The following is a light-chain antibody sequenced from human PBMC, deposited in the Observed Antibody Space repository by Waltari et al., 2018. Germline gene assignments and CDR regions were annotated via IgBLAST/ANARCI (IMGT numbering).Light chain of an antibody. Sequence: QSALTQPASVSGSPGQSVSISCTGTSNDVGGYGHVSWYQQFPGKPPKLMIYEVSYRPSGVSSRFSGSKSGNTASLTISGLQAEDEAVYYCSSHTSTVPHVFGTGTKVTVV. CDR3: SSHTSTVPHV. J-gene: IGLJ1*01. CDR1: SNDVGGYGH. V-gene: IGLV2-14*01. CDR2: EVS.